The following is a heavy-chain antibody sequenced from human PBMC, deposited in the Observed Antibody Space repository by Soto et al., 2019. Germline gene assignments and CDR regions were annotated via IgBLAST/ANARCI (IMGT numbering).Heavy chain of an antibody. CDR3: AIERRYGGNLRYFYYGMDV. Sequence: SETLSLTCAVYGGSFSGYYWSWIRQPPGKGLEWIGEINHSGSTNYNPSLKSRVTISVDTSKNQFSLKLSSVTAADTAVYYCAIERRYGGNLRYFYYGMDVWGQGTTVTVSS. CDR1: GGSFSGYY. D-gene: IGHD2-21*02. CDR2: INHSGST. J-gene: IGHJ6*02. V-gene: IGHV4-34*01.